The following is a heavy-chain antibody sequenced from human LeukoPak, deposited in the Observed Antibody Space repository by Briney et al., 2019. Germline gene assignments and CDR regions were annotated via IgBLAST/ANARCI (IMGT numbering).Heavy chain of an antibody. CDR1: GFTFSSYS. Sequence: GGSLRLSCAASGFTFSSYSMNWVRQAPGKGLEWVSSISSGSSYIYYADSVKGRFTISRDNAKNSLYLQMNSLRAEDTAVYYCAILWEYSSTFDYWGQGTLVTVSS. CDR3: AILWEYSSTFDY. V-gene: IGHV3-21*01. J-gene: IGHJ4*02. D-gene: IGHD5-18*01. CDR2: ISSGSSYI.